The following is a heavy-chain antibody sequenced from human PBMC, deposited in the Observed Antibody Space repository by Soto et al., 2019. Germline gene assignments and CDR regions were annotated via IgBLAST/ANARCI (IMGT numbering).Heavy chain of an antibody. D-gene: IGHD3-10*01. Sequence: EVQLLESGGGLVQPGGSLRLSCAASGFTFSSYAMSWVRQAPGKGLEWVSAISGSGGSTYYADSVKGRFTISRDNSKNTLYLQMNSLRADDTAVYYCAMVRWFGELWYWGQGTLVTVSS. V-gene: IGHV3-23*01. CDR2: ISGSGGST. J-gene: IGHJ4*02. CDR3: AMVRWFGELWY. CDR1: GFTFSSYA.